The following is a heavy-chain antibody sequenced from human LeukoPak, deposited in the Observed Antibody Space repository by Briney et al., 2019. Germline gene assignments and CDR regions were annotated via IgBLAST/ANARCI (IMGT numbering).Heavy chain of an antibody. CDR2: IYPGDSDT. J-gene: IGHJ4*02. Sequence: GESLKISCKGSGYSFTSYWIGWVRQMPGKGLEWMGIIYPGDSDTRYSPSFQGQVTISADKSISTAYLQWSSLKASDTAMYYCSRGSVDIVATIGYWGQGTLVTVSS. V-gene: IGHV5-51*01. CDR1: GYSFTSYW. D-gene: IGHD5-12*01. CDR3: SRGSVDIVATIGY.